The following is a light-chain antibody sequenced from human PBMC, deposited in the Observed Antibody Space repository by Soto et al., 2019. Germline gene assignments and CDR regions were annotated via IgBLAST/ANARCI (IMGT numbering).Light chain of an antibody. V-gene: IGLV2-14*01. J-gene: IGLJ1*01. CDR2: EVS. CDR3: SSYTTSSTRV. Sequence: QSVLTQPASVSGSPGQSIAISCTGSSSDVGFYNYVSWYQQHPGEVPKLIIFEVSNRPSGVSNRFSGSKSGNTVSLTISGLQAEDEAAYYCSSYTTSSTRVFGTGTKLT. CDR1: SSDVGFYNY.